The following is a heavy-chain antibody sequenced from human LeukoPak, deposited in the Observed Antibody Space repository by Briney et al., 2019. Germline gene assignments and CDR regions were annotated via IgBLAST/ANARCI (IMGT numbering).Heavy chain of an antibody. CDR2: IYHSGST. CDR1: GYSISSGYY. D-gene: IGHD2-15*01. V-gene: IGHV4-38-2*02. Sequence: SETLSLTCTVSGYSISSGYYWGWIRQPPGKGLEWIGSIYHSGSTYYKPSLKSRVTISVDTSKNQFSLKLSSVTAADTAVYYCARFFSAATRGYNWFDPWGQGTLVTVSS. CDR3: ARFFSAATRGYNWFDP. J-gene: IGHJ5*02.